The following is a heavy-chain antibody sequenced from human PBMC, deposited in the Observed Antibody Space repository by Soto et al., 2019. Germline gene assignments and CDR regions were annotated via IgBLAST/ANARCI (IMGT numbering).Heavy chain of an antibody. D-gene: IGHD2-8*01. CDR1: GYTFTSYY. V-gene: IGHV1-46*01. CDR3: ARGTWTVMVSYYYGMDV. J-gene: IGHJ6*02. CDR2: INPSGGST. Sequence: QVQLVQSGAEVKKPGASVKVSCKASGYTFTSYYMHWVRQAPGQGLEWMGIINPSGGSTSYAQKFQGRVTMTRDTSTSPVYMELSSLRSEDTAVYYCARGTWTVMVSYYYGMDVWGQGTTVTVSS.